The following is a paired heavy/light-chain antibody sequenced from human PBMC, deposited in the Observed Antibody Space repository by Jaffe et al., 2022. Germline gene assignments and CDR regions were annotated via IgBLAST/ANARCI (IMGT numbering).Light chain of an antibody. Sequence: SYVLTQPPSVSVAPGKTARITCGGNNIGSKSVHWYQQKPGQAPVLVIYYDSDRPSGIPERFSGSNSGNTATLTISRVEAGDEADYYCQVWDSSSDHPVVFGGGTKLTVL. CDR2: YDS. CDR3: QVWDSSSDHPVV. J-gene: IGLJ3*02. V-gene: IGLV3-21*04. CDR1: NIGSKS.
Heavy chain of an antibody. J-gene: IGHJ6*03. CDR3: ARTYYYDSSGYSDYYYYYMDV. V-gene: IGHV1-69*05. Sequence: QVQLVQSGAEVKKPGSSVKVSCKASGGTFSSYAISWVRQAPGQGLEWMGGIIPIFGTANYAQKFQGRVTITTDESTSTAYMELSSLRSEDTAVYYCARTYYYDSSGYSDYYYYYMDVWGKGTTVTVSS. CDR2: IIPIFGTA. D-gene: IGHD3-22*01. CDR1: GGTFSSYA.